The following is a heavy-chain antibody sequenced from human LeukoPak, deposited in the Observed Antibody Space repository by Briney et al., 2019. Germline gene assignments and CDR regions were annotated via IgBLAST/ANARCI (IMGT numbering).Heavy chain of an antibody. CDR1: GGSISSYY. J-gene: IGHJ3*02. D-gene: IGHD1-1*01. CDR3: ARYKEAFAFDI. V-gene: IGHV4-59*01. Sequence: SETLSLTCTVSGGSISSYYWSWIRQPPGKGLEWIGYIYYSGSTNYNPSLKSRVTISVDTSKNQFSLKLSSVTAADTAVYYCARYKEAFAFDIWGQGTMVTVSS. CDR2: IYYSGST.